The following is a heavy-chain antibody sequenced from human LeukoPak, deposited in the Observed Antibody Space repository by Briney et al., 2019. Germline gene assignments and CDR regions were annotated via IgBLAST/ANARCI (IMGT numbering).Heavy chain of an antibody. CDR3: ASQGASGPPDY. CDR2: IYPGDSDT. Sequence: GESLKISCKDSGYSFTRYWIAWVRQMPGKGLEWMGIIYPGDSDTKYSPSFQGHVIFSADKSISTAYLEWSSLKASDTAMYYCASQGASGPPDYWGQGALVTVSS. J-gene: IGHJ4*02. CDR1: GYSFTRYW. V-gene: IGHV5-51*01.